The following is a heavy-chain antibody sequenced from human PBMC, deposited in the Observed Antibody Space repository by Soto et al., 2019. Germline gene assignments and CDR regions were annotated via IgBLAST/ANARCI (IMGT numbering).Heavy chain of an antibody. CDR3: ARRVGALTGFDY. J-gene: IGHJ4*02. V-gene: IGHV4-61*08. Sequence: SETLSLTCTVSGGSVSSSVYYWSWIPQSPGKELECIGYISYSGSTSYNASLKSRVTISLDTSKNQFSLKLSSVNAADTAVYYCARRVGALTGFDYWGQGTLVTVSS. CDR1: GGSVSSSVYY. CDR2: ISYSGST. D-gene: IGHD1-26*01.